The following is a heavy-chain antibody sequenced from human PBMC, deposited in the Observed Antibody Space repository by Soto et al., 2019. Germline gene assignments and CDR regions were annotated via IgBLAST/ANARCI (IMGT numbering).Heavy chain of an antibody. CDR3: ARVVVVIPPGYYYAMDV. V-gene: IGHV3-48*02. J-gene: IGHJ6*02. CDR2: ITSSSDTI. Sequence: PGGSLRLSCAASGFTFSSFHMNWVRQAPGRGLEWVAYITSSSDTIYYSDSVKGRFTISRDNGKNSLFLQMSSLRDEDTAVYYCARVVVVIPPGYYYAMDVWGQGTTVTISS. D-gene: IGHD3-22*01. CDR1: GFTFSSFH.